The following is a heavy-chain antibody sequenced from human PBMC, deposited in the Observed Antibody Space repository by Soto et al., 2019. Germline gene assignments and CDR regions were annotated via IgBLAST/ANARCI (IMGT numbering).Heavy chain of an antibody. CDR2: INPSSGTI. V-gene: IGHV1-46*03. J-gene: IGHJ4*02. CDR1: GYTFTRHY. CDR3: TRGLERYYFDY. D-gene: IGHD3-3*01. Sequence: QVQLVQSGAEVKKPGASVKVSCKASGYTFTRHYMHWVRQAPGQGLEWMGIINPSSGTISHAQKFQGRVTMTRDTSTSSVYMELSSLKSEDTAVYYCTRGLERYYFDYWGQGTLFTVSS.